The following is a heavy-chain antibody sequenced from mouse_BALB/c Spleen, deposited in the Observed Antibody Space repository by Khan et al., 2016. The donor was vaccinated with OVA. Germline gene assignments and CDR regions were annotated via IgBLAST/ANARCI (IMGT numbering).Heavy chain of an antibody. CDR3: ARRGLRWDFDY. Sequence: QVQLKQSGAELAKPGASVKMSCKASGYTFINYWILWVKQRPGKGLEWIGYINLSTGYTEYNKNFKYKSTLPADNSSSPAYMQQSSLTSEDSAAYYYARRGLRWDFDYWGQGTTLTVAS. J-gene: IGHJ2*01. V-gene: IGHV1-7*01. CDR2: INLSTGYT. CDR1: GYTFINYW. D-gene: IGHD1-1*01.